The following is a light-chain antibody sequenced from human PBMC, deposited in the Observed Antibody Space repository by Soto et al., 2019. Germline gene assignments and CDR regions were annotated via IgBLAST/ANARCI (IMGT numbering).Light chain of an antibody. V-gene: IGLV2-23*02. CDR3: CSYAGSSTFYV. CDR2: EVS. Sequence: QAALTQPASLSGSPGQSIPLSCPRTRRVVGSYNLVSWYQQHPGKAPKLMIYEVSKRPSGVSNRFSGSKSGNTASLTISGLQAEDEADYYCCSYAGSSTFYVFGTGTKVTVL. CDR1: RRVVGSYNL. J-gene: IGLJ1*01.